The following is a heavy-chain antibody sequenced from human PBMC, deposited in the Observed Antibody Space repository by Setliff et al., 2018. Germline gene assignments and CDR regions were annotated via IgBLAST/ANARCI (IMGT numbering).Heavy chain of an antibody. D-gene: IGHD3-22*01. V-gene: IGHV1-18*01. Sequence: GASVKVSCKASGYTFTSYGISWVRQAPGQGLEWMGWISAYNGNTKYAEKFQGRVTMTMDTSTGTAYMELRSLRSDDTAVYICAYDSSGYYPGYWGQGTLVTVSS. CDR3: AYDSSGYYPGY. J-gene: IGHJ4*02. CDR2: ISAYNGNT. CDR1: GYTFTSYG.